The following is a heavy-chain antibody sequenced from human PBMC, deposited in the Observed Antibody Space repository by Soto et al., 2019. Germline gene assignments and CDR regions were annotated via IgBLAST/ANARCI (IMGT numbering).Heavy chain of an antibody. D-gene: IGHD3-22*01. CDR2: INHSGST. CDR3: ARGGIYYDSSGYYVYFDY. CDR1: GGSFSGYY. J-gene: IGHJ4*02. V-gene: IGHV4-34*01. Sequence: SETLSLTCAVYGGSFSGYYWSWIRQPPGKGLEWSGEINHSGSTNYNPSLKSRVTISVDTSKNQFSLKLSSVTAADTAVYYCARGGIYYDSSGYYVYFDYWGQGTLVTVSS.